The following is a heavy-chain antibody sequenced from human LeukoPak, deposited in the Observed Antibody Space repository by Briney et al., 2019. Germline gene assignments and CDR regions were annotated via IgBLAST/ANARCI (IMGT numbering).Heavy chain of an antibody. Sequence: SQTLSLTCALSGDIVSSNSAAWDWIRQSPSRGLEWLVRTYYRSKWYYDYAVSLKGRITINPDTSKNQFSLQLNSVTPEDTAAYYCARDDYDSSGYSQRCFDYWGPGTQVAVSS. CDR3: ARDDYDSSGYSQRCFDY. CDR1: GDIVSSNSAA. V-gene: IGHV6-1*01. CDR2: TYYRSKWYY. J-gene: IGHJ4*02. D-gene: IGHD3-22*01.